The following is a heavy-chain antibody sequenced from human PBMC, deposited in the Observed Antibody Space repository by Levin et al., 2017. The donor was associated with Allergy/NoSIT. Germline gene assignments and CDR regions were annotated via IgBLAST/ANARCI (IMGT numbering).Heavy chain of an antibody. CDR2: ITTRSSSL. CDR1: GFTFNTYS. Sequence: GESLKISCAASGFTFNTYSMTWVRQAPGKGLEWVSSITTRSSSLYYADSVQGRFTISRDDAKKSLYLQMDSLRAEDTALYFCARGQCLATFDYWGQGSLVTVSS. J-gene: IGHJ4*02. V-gene: IGHV3-21*01. CDR3: ARGQCLATFDY. D-gene: IGHD6-19*01.